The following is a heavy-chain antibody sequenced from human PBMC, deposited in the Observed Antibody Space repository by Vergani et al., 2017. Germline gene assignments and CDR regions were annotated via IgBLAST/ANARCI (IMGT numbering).Heavy chain of an antibody. J-gene: IGHJ4*02. CDR3: TRGYGDYGAD. Sequence: QMQLQESGPGLVKPPGTLFLTCAVSGGSVSSSSWWSWVRQPPGKGLEWIGEIYHSGTTNFNPSLKSRVTMSIDKSKNQFSLKLNSVTAADTAVYYCTRGYGDYGADWGQGILVTVSS. CDR1: GGSVSSSSW. CDR2: IYHSGTT. D-gene: IGHD4-17*01. V-gene: IGHV4-4*03.